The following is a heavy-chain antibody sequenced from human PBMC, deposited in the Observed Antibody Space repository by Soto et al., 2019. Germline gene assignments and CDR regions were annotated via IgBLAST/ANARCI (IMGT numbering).Heavy chain of an antibody. V-gene: IGHV4-31*03. CDR1: GGSISSGGYY. CDR3: ARGGYCTNGVCYSDAFDI. D-gene: IGHD2-8*01. CDR2: IYYSGSI. Sequence: QVQLQESGPGLVKPSQTLSLTCTVSGGSISSGGYYWSWIRQHPGKGLEWIGYIYYSGSIYYNPSLKSRVTISVDTSKNQFSLKLSSVTAADTAVYYCARGGYCTNGVCYSDAFDIWGQGTMVTVSS. J-gene: IGHJ3*02.